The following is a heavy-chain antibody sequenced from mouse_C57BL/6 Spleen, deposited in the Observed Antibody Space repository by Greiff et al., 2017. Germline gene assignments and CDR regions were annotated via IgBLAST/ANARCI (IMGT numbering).Heavy chain of an antibody. V-gene: IGHV5-9-1*02. Sequence: EVQRVESGEGLVKPGGSLKLSCAASGFTFSSYAMSWVRQTPEKRLEWVAYISSGGDYIYYADTVKGRFTISRDNARNTLYLQMSSLKSEDTAMYYCTRDQGFYYYGSSYWYFDVWGTGTTVTVSS. CDR1: GFTFSSYA. CDR3: TRDQGFYYYGSSYWYFDV. CDR2: ISSGGDYI. D-gene: IGHD1-1*01. J-gene: IGHJ1*03.